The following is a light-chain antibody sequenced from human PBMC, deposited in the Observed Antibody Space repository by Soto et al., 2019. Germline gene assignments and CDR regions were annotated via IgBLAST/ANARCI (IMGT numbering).Light chain of an antibody. V-gene: IGKV3-11*01. Sequence: GVTQSPSTLSLSPGERATLSCRASQSVSNYLAWYQQKPGQAPRLLIYDASNRATGIPARFSGSGSGTDFTLTISSLEPEDFTVYYCQQRSNWPPTFCQGTRLDIK. J-gene: IGKJ5*01. CDR2: DAS. CDR1: QSVSNY. CDR3: QQRSNWPPT.